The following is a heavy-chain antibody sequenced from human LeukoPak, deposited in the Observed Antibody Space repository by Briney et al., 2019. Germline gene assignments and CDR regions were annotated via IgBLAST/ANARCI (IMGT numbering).Heavy chain of an antibody. CDR2: IYYSGST. V-gene: IGHV4-59*01. D-gene: IGHD3-16*01. CDR1: GGSISGYY. Sequence: SETLSLACTVSGGSISGYYWSWIRQPPGKGLEWIGYIYYSGSTNYNPSLKSRVTISVDTSKNQFSLKLSSVTAADTAVYYCARESDYGYYFDYWGQGTLVTVSS. J-gene: IGHJ4*02. CDR3: ARESDYGYYFDY.